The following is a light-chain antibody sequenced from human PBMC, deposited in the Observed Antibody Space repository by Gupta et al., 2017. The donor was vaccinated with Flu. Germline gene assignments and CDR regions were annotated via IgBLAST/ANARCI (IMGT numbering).Light chain of an antibody. V-gene: IGLV1-47*01. CDR1: SSNIGSNF. J-gene: IGLJ3*02. Sequence: GQRVTISCSGSSSNIGSNFVYWYQHLPGAAPKLLIYRTIQRPLGIPDRFSGSKSGTSASLVISGLRSDDEGYYYGSAWADNMRGTGVFGGG. CDR3: SAWADNMRGTGV. CDR2: RTI.